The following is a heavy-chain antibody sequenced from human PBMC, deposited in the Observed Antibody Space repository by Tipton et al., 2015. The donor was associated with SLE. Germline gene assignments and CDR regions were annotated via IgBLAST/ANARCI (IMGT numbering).Heavy chain of an antibody. V-gene: IGHV3-23*01. J-gene: IGHJ4*02. D-gene: IGHD1-1*01. CDR3: AKTPDRNWALDS. CDR2: INGRATNT. CDR1: GFTFNDYA. Sequence: SLRLSCAASGFTFNDYAMSWVRQAPGKGLEWVSAINGRATNTYYADSGKGRFTISRDNSKNMVFLQMNTLRADDTATYYCAKTPDRNWALDSWGQGTLVTVAP.